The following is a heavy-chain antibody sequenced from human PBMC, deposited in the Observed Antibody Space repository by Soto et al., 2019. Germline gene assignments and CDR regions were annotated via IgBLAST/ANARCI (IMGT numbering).Heavy chain of an antibody. CDR1: GGSVNTFGYY. V-gene: IGHV4-61*08. Sequence: QVQLQESGPGLVKPSETLSLTCTVSGGSVNTFGYYWSWIRQPPGKGLEWIGFMYYSGSTNYNPSLKSRVTISVDMSENQFSLKLSYVTAADTAVYYCAKTSGKSREYTHPGMDVWGRGTSVTVSS. CDR2: MYYSGST. CDR3: AKTSGKSREYTHPGMDV. J-gene: IGHJ6*02. D-gene: IGHD5-18*01.